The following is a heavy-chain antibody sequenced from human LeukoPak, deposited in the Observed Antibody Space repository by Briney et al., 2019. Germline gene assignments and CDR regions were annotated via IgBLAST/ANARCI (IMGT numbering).Heavy chain of an antibody. J-gene: IGHJ4*02. CDR2: ISSSSSYI. D-gene: IGHD6-19*01. CDR3: ARDLSSGWFAFDY. Sequence: GGSLRLSCAASGFTFSSYAMSWVRQAPGKGLEWVSSISSSSSYIYYADSVKGRFTISRDNAKNSLYLQMNSLRAEDTAVYYCARDLSSGWFAFDYWGQGTLVTVSS. V-gene: IGHV3-21*01. CDR1: GFTFSSYA.